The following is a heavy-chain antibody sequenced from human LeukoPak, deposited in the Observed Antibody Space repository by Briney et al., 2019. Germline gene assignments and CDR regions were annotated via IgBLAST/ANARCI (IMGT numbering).Heavy chain of an antibody. Sequence: ASETLSLTCTVSGGSISSYYWSWIRQPPGKGLEWIGYIYYSGSTNYNPSLKSRVTISVDTSKNQFSLKLSSVTAADTAVYYCARVGPGSRYYYYYMDVWGKGTTVTVSS. V-gene: IGHV4-59*01. D-gene: IGHD3-10*01. CDR1: GGSISSYY. J-gene: IGHJ6*03. CDR2: IYYSGST. CDR3: ARVGPGSRYYYYYMDV.